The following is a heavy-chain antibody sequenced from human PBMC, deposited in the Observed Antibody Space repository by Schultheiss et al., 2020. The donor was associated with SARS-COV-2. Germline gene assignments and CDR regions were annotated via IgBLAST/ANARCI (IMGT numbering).Heavy chain of an antibody. D-gene: IGHD2-15*01. Sequence: SETLSLTCAVYGGSFSGYYWSWIRQPPGKGLEWIGEINHSGGTNYNPSLKSRVTISVDTSKNQFSLKLSSVTAADTAVYYCARDTRAYCSGGSCNWFDPWGQGTLVTVSS. V-gene: IGHV4-34*01. CDR2: INHSGGT. CDR1: GGSFSGYY. CDR3: ARDTRAYCSGGSCNWFDP. J-gene: IGHJ5*02.